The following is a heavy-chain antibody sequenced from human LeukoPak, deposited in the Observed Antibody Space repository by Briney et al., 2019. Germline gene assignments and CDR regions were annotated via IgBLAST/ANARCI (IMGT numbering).Heavy chain of an antibody. CDR2: ISYSGST. D-gene: IGHD1-1*01. V-gene: IGHV4-59*01. CDR1: GGSISSYY. Sequence: NPSETLSLTCTVSGGSISSYYWSWIRQPPGKGLEWIGYISYSGSTNFNPSLKSRVTISVDTSKNQFSLELSSVTAADTAVYYCAREGTAGTNLNWFDPWGQGTLVTVSS. CDR3: AREGTAGTNLNWFDP. J-gene: IGHJ5*02.